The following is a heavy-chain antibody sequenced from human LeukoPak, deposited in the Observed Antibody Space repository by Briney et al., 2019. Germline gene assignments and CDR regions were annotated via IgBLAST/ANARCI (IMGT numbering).Heavy chain of an antibody. Sequence: PGGSLRLSCAASGFTVSSNYMTWVRQAPGKGLEWVSVIYSGGSAYYADSVKGQFTISRDNSKNTLYLQMNSLRAEDTAVYYCASGGNSVFDCWGQGTLVTVSS. CDR2: IYSGGSA. CDR1: GFTVSSNY. V-gene: IGHV3-53*01. J-gene: IGHJ4*02. CDR3: ASGGNSVFDC. D-gene: IGHD4-23*01.